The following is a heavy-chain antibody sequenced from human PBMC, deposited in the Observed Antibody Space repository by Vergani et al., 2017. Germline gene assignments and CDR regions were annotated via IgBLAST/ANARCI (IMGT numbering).Heavy chain of an antibody. Sequence: QVQLVESGGGVVQPGGSLSLSCAASGFTFNSYGMHWVRQAPGKGLEWVASIRSDESRRYYGDAMEGPFTISRDNSKDTLYLQMKSLRPEDTAVYYWAKEGGGYCSGGTCYPEYWGQGTLVIVSS. CDR3: AKEGGGYCSGGTCYPEY. D-gene: IGHD2-15*01. J-gene: IGHJ4*02. V-gene: IGHV3-30*02. CDR2: IRSDESRR. CDR1: GFTFNSYG.